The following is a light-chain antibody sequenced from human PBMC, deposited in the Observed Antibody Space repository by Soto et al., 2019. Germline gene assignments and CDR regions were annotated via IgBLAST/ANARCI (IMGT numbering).Light chain of an antibody. Sequence: DTQMTQSPSSLSASVGDRVTITCRASQSISSYLNWYQQKPGKAPKLLIYAASSLQSGVPSRFSGSGSGTDFTLTISSLQPEDFATYYCQQSYSTPVTFGGGTKVDIK. J-gene: IGKJ4*01. CDR2: AAS. CDR3: QQSYSTPVT. CDR1: QSISSY. V-gene: IGKV1-39*01.